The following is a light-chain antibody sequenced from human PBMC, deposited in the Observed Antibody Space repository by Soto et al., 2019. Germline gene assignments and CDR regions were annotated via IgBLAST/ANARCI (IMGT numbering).Light chain of an antibody. CDR3: QTWGTDIVV. V-gene: IGLV4-69*01. J-gene: IGLJ7*01. CDR2: VNNDGSH. CDR1: SGHSSNA. Sequence: QLVLTQSPSASASLGASVKLTCTLSSGHSSNAIAWHQQQPEKGPRYLMKVNNDGSHNKGDGVPDRFSGSSSGAERYLTISSLQSGDEAEYYCQTWGTDIVVFGGGTQLTVL.